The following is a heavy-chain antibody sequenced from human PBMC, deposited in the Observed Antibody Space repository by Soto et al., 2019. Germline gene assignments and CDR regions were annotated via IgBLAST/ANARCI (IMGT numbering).Heavy chain of an antibody. J-gene: IGHJ4*02. CDR3: ARRVGRMAARHLEY. CDR1: GYMFTTYG. CDR2: ISAYNGNK. D-gene: IGHD6-6*01. V-gene: IGHV1-18*04. Sequence: QVQLVQSGGEVKKPGASVEVSCRTSGYMFTTYGISWVRQAPGQGLDWMAWISAYNGNKKHAHKSPVRVHVTTDTPSRTVSMELRNLTFDHTGTYFSARRVGRMAARHLEYCGQGTLVTVSS.